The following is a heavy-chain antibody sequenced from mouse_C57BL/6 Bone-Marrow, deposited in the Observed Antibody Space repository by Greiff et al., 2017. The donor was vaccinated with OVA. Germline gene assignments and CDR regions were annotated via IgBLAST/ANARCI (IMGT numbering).Heavy chain of an antibody. Sequence: QVQLQQPGTELVKPGASVKLSCKASGYTFTSYWMNWVKQRPGQGLEWIGNINPSNGGTNYNEKFKSKATLTVAKSSSKAYMQLRRLTSADSAVYYCARELGKLYSFDYWGQGTTLTVSS. V-gene: IGHV1-53*01. CDR2: INPSNGGT. J-gene: IGHJ2*01. CDR3: ARELGKLYSFDY. CDR1: GYTFTSYW.